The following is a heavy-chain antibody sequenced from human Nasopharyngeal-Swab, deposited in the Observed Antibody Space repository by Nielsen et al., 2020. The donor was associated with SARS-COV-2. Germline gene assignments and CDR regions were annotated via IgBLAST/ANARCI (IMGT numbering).Heavy chain of an antibody. D-gene: IGHD2-2*01. V-gene: IGHV4-31*02. J-gene: IGHJ6*02. Sequence: WIRQHPGKGLEWIGYIYYSGSTYYNPSLKSRVTISVDTSKNQFSLKLSSVTAADTAVYYCARDRVVPAAMWAYYYYYGMDVWGQGTTVTVS. CDR3: ARDRVVPAAMWAYYYYYGMDV. CDR2: IYYSGST.